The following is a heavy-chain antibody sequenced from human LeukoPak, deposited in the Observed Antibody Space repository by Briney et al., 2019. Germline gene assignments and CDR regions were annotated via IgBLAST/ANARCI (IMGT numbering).Heavy chain of an antibody. D-gene: IGHD1-1*01. CDR2: IYYSGST. CDR1: GGSIRSYY. CDR3: ARGAVQLERRKRYYFDY. V-gene: IGHV4-59*01. Sequence: SETLSLTCTVSGGSIRSYYWSWIRQPPGKGLEWIGYIYYSGSTNYNPSLKSRVTISVDTSKNQFSLKLSSVTAADTAVYYCARGAVQLERRKRYYFDYWGQGTLVTVSS. J-gene: IGHJ4*02.